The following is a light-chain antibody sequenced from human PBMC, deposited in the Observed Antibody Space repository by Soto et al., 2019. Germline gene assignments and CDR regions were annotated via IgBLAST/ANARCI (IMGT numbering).Light chain of an antibody. J-gene: IGLJ1*01. Sequence: QSVLTQTASVSGSPGQSIAISCTGVRTDVDGYDYVSWYQQHPGQAPQLIIYDVYNRPSGVSHRFSGSKSGTSASLAITGLQAEDEADYYCQSYDSSLSGSVFGTGTKVTVL. V-gene: IGLV2-14*03. CDR1: RTDVDGYDY. CDR2: DVY. CDR3: QSYDSSLSGSV.